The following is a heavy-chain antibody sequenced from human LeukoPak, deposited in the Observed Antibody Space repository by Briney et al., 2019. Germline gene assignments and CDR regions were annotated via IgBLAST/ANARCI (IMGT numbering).Heavy chain of an antibody. CDR2: IIPIFGTA. J-gene: IGHJ4*02. V-gene: IGHV1-69*05. D-gene: IGHD1-26*01. CDR3: ASGGSAGWELQNYFDY. Sequence: SVKVSCKASGGTFSSYAISWVRQAPGQGLEWMGGIIPIFGTANYAQKFQGRVTITTNESTSTAYMELSSLRSEDTAVYYCASGGSAGWELQNYFDYWGQETLVAVSS. CDR1: GGTFSSYA.